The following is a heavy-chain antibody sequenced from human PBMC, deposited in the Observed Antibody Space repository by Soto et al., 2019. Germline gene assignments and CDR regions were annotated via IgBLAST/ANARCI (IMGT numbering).Heavy chain of an antibody. CDR2: IYHSGST. CDR3: ARGSGGARRRPNIVVVPAATAAAAD. V-gene: IGHV4-30-2*01. J-gene: IGHJ4*02. D-gene: IGHD2-2*01. CDR1: GGSISSGGYS. Sequence: QLQLQESGSGLVKPSQTLSLTCTVSGGSISSGGYSWSWIRQPPGKGLEWIGYIYHSGSTYYNPSLKSRVTISVDTSKNQFSLKLSSVTAADTAVYYCARGSGGARRRPNIVVVPAATAAAADWGQGTLVTVSS.